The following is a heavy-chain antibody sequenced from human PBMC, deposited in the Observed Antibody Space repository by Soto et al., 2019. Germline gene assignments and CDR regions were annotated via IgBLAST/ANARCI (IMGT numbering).Heavy chain of an antibody. CDR3: ATKTKDQGYFDY. V-gene: IGHV3-30-3*01. Sequence: QVQLVESGGGVAQPGRSLRLSCAASGFTFSSYAMHWVRQAPGKGLEWVAVISYDGSNKYYADSVKGRFTISRDNSKNTLYLQMNSLRAEDTAVYYCATKTKDQGYFDYWGQGTLVTVSS. CDR2: ISYDGSNK. J-gene: IGHJ4*02. CDR1: GFTFSSYA. D-gene: IGHD1-1*01.